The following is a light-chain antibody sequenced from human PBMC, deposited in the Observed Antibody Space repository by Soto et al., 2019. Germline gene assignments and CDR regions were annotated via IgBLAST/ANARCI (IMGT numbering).Light chain of an antibody. J-gene: IGKJ4*01. Sequence: EIVLTQSPGTLSLSPGERATLSCRASQSVSSSYLAWYQQKPGQAPRLLIYGASSRATGIPDRFSGSGSGTDFTLTISRLEPEDFAVYYRQQYGSSPPKLTFGGGTKVDIK. CDR2: GAS. CDR1: QSVSSSY. CDR3: QQYGSSPPKLT. V-gene: IGKV3-20*01.